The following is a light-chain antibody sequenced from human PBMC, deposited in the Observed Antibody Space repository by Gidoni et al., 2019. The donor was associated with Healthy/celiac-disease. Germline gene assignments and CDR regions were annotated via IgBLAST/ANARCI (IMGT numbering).Light chain of an antibody. Sequence: QSVLTQPPSVSVAPGQRVTIPCTGSSATIGAGYDVHWYQPLTGTAPKLLIYGNSNRPSGVPDRFSGSKSGISASLAITGLQAEDEADYYCQSYDSSLSGSVVFGGGTKLTVL. CDR1: SATIGAGYD. J-gene: IGLJ2*01. V-gene: IGLV1-40*01. CDR3: QSYDSSLSGSVV. CDR2: GNS.